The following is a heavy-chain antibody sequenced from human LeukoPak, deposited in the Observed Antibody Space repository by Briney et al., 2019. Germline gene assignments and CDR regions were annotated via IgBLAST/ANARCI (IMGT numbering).Heavy chain of an antibody. CDR2: ISRDDGRDT. Sequence: GGSLRLSCAASGFTFSSYAMTWVRQAPGKGPEWVSSISRDDGRDTYYTDSVKGRFTISRDNARNTVSLQMNSLTIEDTAVYYCVVVVEPPGSDGFDVWGQGTMIAVSS. V-gene: IGHV3-23*01. D-gene: IGHD1-14*01. J-gene: IGHJ3*01. CDR3: VVVVEPPGSDGFDV. CDR1: GFTFSSYA.